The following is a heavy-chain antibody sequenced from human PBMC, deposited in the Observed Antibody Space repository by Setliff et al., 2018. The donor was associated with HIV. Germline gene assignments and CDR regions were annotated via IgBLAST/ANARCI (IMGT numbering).Heavy chain of an antibody. Sequence: PSETLSLTCTVSRDSINGHWWSWIRQPPGKGLEWTGSIHYSGSTHYNPSLKSRLTMSVDTSKNQVSLKLTSVTAADTAVYYCARYKCINFACVGFAIWGQGTVVTVSS. CDR1: RDSINGHW. CDR2: IHYSGST. V-gene: IGHV4-59*11. J-gene: IGHJ3*02. D-gene: IGHD3-9*01. CDR3: ARYKCINFACVGFAI.